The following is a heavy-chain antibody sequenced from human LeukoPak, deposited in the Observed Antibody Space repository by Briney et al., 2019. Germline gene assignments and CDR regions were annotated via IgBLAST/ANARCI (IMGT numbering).Heavy chain of an antibody. V-gene: IGHV3-23*01. CDR1: GFTFSSYA. J-gene: IGHJ4*02. D-gene: IGHD3-16*02. CDR2: ISGSGGST. CDR3: AKDQYDYVWGSYRPFDY. Sequence: GPLRLSCAASGFTFSSYAMSWVRQAPGKGLEWVSAISGSGGSTYYADSVKGRFTISRDNSKNTLYLQMNSLRAEDTAVYYCAKDQYDYVWGSYRPFDYWGQGTLVTVSS.